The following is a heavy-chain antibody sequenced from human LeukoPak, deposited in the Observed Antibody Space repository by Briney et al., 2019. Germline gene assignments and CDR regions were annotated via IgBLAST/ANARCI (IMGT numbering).Heavy chain of an antibody. Sequence: ASVKVSCKASGGTFSSYAITWVRQAPGQGLEWMGIINPSGGSTSYAQKFQGRVTMTRDTSTSTVYMELSSLRSEDTAVYYCAREKRADLSRGEQYYYYGMDVWGQGTTVTVSS. J-gene: IGHJ6*02. D-gene: IGHD1/OR15-1a*01. V-gene: IGHV1-46*01. CDR2: INPSGGST. CDR1: GGTFSSYA. CDR3: AREKRADLSRGEQYYYYGMDV.